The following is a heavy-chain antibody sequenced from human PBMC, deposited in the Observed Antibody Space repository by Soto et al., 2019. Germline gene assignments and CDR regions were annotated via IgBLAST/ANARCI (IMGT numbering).Heavy chain of an antibody. D-gene: IGHD3-3*01. J-gene: IGHJ6*03. Sequence: GASVKVSCKASGYTFTSYDINWVRQATGQGLEWMGWINANSGNTDYAQKLQGRVTMTTDTSTSTAYMELRSLRSDDTAVYYCARILITIFGVVIPEPMDVWGKGTTVTVSS. V-gene: IGHV1-18*01. CDR2: INANSGNT. CDR1: GYTFTSYD. CDR3: ARILITIFGVVIPEPMDV.